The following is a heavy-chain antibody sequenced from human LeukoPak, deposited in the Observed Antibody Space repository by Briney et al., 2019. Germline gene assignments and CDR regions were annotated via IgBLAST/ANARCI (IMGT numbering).Heavy chain of an antibody. CDR2: ISSDGSRK. J-gene: IGHJ3*02. CDR3: AKYAYNWNAPDGFDM. V-gene: IGHV3-30*18. CDR1: GFIFSSYG. Sequence: GGSLRLSCAASGFIFSSYGMHWVRQAPGKGLEWVAVISSDGSRKHYGDSVKGRFTISRDNSESTLFLQMNSLRTDDTSVYFCAKYAYNWNAPDGFDMWGQGTMVIVSS. D-gene: IGHD1-1*01.